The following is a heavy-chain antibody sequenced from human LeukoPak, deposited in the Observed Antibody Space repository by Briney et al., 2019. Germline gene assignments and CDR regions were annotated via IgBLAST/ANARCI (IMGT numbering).Heavy chain of an antibody. J-gene: IGHJ4*02. CDR1: GFTFSSYR. Sequence: GGSLRLSCAASGFTFSSYRMNWVRQAPGKGLEWVSSISSSSSYIYYADSVKGRFTISRDNAKNSLYLQMNSLRAEDTAVYYCARSMSGAFDYWGQGTLVTVSS. CDR3: ARSMSGAFDY. V-gene: IGHV3-21*01. D-gene: IGHD2/OR15-2a*01. CDR2: ISSSSSYI.